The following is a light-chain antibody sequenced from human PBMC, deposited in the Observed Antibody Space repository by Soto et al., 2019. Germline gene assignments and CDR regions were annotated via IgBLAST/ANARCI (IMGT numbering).Light chain of an antibody. CDR2: GAS. CDR3: QQFDTPPLN. Sequence: EIVLTQSPGTLSLSPGERATLSCRASQSVSNNLAWYQQKLGQAPRLLIFGASSRATGIPDRFSGSGSGTDFTLTISRLEPEDFAVYYCQQFDTPPLNFGGGTKVEI. J-gene: IGKJ4*01. CDR1: QSVSNN. V-gene: IGKV3-20*01.